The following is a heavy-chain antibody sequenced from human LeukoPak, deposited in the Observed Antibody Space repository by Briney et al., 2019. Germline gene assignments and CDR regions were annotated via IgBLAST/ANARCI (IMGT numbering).Heavy chain of an antibody. CDR3: ARVDSNGPYYYGMDV. V-gene: IGHV3-33*01. J-gene: IGHJ6*02. CDR1: EFTVSSYG. Sequence: GGSLRLSCAASEFTVSSYGMHWVRQAPGKGLEWVAVIWYDGSNKYYADSVKGRFTISRDNSKNTLYLQMNSLRAEDTAVYYCARVDSNGPYYYGMDVWGQGTTVTVSS. D-gene: IGHD4-11*01. CDR2: IWYDGSNK.